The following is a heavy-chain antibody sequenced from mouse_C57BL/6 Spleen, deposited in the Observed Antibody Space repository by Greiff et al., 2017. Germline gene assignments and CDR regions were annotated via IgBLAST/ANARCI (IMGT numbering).Heavy chain of an antibody. CDR2: FHPYNDDT. CDR1: GYTFTTYP. CDR3: ARGSEQGYYVNWYFDV. D-gene: IGHD2-3*01. V-gene: IGHV1-47*01. Sequence: VQLQQSGAELVKPGASVKMSCKASGYTFTTYPIEWMKQNHGKSLEWIGNFHPYNDDTKYNEKFKGKATLTVEKSSSTVYLELSRLTSDDSAVLYCARGSEQGYYVNWYFDVWGTGTTVTVSS. J-gene: IGHJ1*03.